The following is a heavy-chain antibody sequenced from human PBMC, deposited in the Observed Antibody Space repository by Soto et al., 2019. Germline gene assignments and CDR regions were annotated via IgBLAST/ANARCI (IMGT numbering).Heavy chain of an antibody. CDR3: ARCQYSSRWYRLDLWGWFDP. CDR1: GSPFTSYY. CDR2: INPSGGST. D-gene: IGHD6-13*01. J-gene: IGHJ5*02. V-gene: IGHV1-46*01. Sequence: XSVKVSCKASGSPFTSYYRDWGRQSPGQGLEWMGIINPSGGSTSYAQKFQGRVTMTRDTSTSTVYMELSSLRSEDTAVYYCARCQYSSRWYRLDLWGWFDPWGQGTLVTVSS.